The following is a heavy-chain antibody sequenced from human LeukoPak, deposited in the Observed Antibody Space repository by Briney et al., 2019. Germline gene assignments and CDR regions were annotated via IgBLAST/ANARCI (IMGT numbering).Heavy chain of an antibody. V-gene: IGHV3-48*03. Sequence: GGSLRLSCAASGFTFSSYEMNWVRQAPGKGLEWVSYISGSGTTISYADSVKGRFTISRDNAKNSLYLQMNSLRAEDTAVYICARGGYSYGSAKYFDYWGQGTLVTVSS. CDR2: ISGSGTTI. D-gene: IGHD5-18*01. J-gene: IGHJ4*02. CDR1: GFTFSSYE. CDR3: ARGGYSYGSAKYFDY.